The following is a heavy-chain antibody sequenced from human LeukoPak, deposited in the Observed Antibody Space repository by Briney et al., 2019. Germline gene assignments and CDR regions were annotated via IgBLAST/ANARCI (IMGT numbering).Heavy chain of an antibody. Sequence: PGGSLRLSCAASGFNFGTHTVHWVRQAPGEGPQYVSGIGPDGAFTYYANSVKGRFTISRDNSKNTLYLQMGSLRPEDMAVYYCAREHFDVWGQGTLVTVSS. CDR2: IGPDGAFT. CDR3: AREHFDV. CDR1: GFNFGTHT. J-gene: IGHJ3*01. V-gene: IGHV3-64*01.